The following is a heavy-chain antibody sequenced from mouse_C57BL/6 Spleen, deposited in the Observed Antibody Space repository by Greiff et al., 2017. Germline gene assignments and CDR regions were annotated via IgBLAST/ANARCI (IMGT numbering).Heavy chain of an antibody. CDR3: TTGTTVVATEYFDV. V-gene: IGHV14-1*01. CDR1: GFNIKDYY. Sequence: EVQVVESGAELVRPGASVKLSCTASGFNIKDYYMHWVKQRPEQGLEWIGRIDPEDGDTEYAPKFQGKATMTADTSSNTAYLQLSSLTSEDSAVYYCTTGTTVVATEYFDVWGTGTTVTVSS. CDR2: IDPEDGDT. J-gene: IGHJ1*03. D-gene: IGHD1-1*01.